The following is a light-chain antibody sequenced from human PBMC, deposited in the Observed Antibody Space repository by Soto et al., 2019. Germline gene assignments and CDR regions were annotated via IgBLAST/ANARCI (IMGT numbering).Light chain of an antibody. J-gene: IGKJ4*01. V-gene: IGKV1-9*01. Sequence: DIQLTQSPSFLSASVGDRVTITCRASQDFNNYLAWYQQKPGEAPKLLMSVASTLQSGVPSRFSGSGSGTEFTLTISSLQPEDFATYFGQQLNSFPLTFGGGTKVEIK. CDR1: QDFNNY. CDR3: QQLNSFPLT. CDR2: VAS.